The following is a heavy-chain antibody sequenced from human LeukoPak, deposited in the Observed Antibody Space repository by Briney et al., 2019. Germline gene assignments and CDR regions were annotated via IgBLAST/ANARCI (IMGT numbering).Heavy chain of an antibody. CDR2: ISSSGSTI. J-gene: IGHJ4*02. CDR1: GFTFSDYY. D-gene: IGHD3-10*01. V-gene: IGHV3-11*01. CDR3: AKGVVNYYGSGSYAG. Sequence: GGSLRLSCAASGFTFSDYYMSWIRQAPGKGLEWVSYISSSGSTIYYADSVKGRFTISRDNAKNSLYLQMNSLRAEDTALYYCAKGVVNYYGSGSYAGWGQGTLVTVSS.